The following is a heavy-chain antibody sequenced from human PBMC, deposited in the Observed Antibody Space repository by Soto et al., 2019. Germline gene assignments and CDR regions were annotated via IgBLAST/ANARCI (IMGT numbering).Heavy chain of an antibody. CDR3: ARVSKYDFWSGHGDFDY. CDR1: AASISSGGYY. V-gene: IGHV4-31*03. J-gene: IGHJ4*02. CDR2: IYYSRST. D-gene: IGHD3-3*01. Sequence: SETLSLTCTVSAASISSGGYYWSWIRQHPGKGLEWIGYIYYSRSTYYNPSLKRRVTISVATAKHQFSLKLSSVNAADTAVYYCARVSKYDFWSGHGDFDYWGQGTLVTVSS.